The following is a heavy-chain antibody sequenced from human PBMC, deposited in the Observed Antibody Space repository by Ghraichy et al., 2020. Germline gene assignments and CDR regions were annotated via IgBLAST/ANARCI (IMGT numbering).Heavy chain of an antibody. J-gene: IGHJ4*02. CDR1: GFIFSNHW. CDR2: IRPDGSDK. CDR3: AREYRKDPLDY. Sequence: GESLRLSCAVSGFIFSNHWMSWVRQAPGKGLEWVASIRPDGSDKYYLDSVRGRFTISRDSATNSLYLQMNSLRAEDTAVYYCAREYRKDPLDYWGQGTLVTVSS. V-gene: IGHV3-7*01. D-gene: IGHD3-16*02.